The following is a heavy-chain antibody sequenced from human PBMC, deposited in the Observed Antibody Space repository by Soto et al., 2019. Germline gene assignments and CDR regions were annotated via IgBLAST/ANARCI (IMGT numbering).Heavy chain of an antibody. CDR3: AREGRMITFGGVIGDYYYYGMDV. CDR2: IYYSGST. Sequence: PSETLSLTCTVSGGSISSGGYYWSWIRQHPGKGLESIGYIYYSGSTYYNPSLKSRVTISVDTSKNQFSLKLSSVTAADTAVYYCAREGRMITFGGVIGDYYYYGMDVWGQGTTVTVSS. J-gene: IGHJ6*02. D-gene: IGHD3-16*02. CDR1: GGSISSGGYY. V-gene: IGHV4-31*03.